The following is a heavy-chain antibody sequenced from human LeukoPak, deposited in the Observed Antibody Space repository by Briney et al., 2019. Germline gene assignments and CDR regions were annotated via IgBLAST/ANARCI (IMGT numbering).Heavy chain of an antibody. D-gene: IGHD3-22*01. CDR2: IYHSGTP. Sequence: PSQTLSLTCTVSGGALSSGGYYWTWIRQPPGKGLEWIGNIYHSGTPYYNPSLKSRVTLSVDRSKNQFSLKMTSVTAADTAVYYCAREVGYYDSSGMGDYFDYWGQGTLVTVSS. V-gene: IGHV4-30-2*01. CDR3: AREVGYYDSSGMGDYFDY. CDR1: GGALSSGGYY. J-gene: IGHJ4*02.